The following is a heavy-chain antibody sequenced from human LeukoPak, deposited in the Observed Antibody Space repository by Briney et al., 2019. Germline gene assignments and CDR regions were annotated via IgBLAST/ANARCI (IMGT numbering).Heavy chain of an antibody. Sequence: ASVKVSCKASGYTFTNYGISWVRQAPGQGLEWMGWINPNSGGTDYSQKFQGRVTMTRDTSISTAYMELSRLRSDDTAVYYCARPYSSRWDNWFDPWGQGTLVTVSS. V-gene: IGHV1-2*02. CDR3: ARPYSSRWDNWFDP. CDR2: INPNSGGT. CDR1: GYTFTNYG. D-gene: IGHD2-2*01. J-gene: IGHJ5*02.